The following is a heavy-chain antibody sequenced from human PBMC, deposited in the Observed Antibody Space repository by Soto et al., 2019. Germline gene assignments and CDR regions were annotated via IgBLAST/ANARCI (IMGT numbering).Heavy chain of an antibody. CDR3: AKALYGGFTY. Sequence: EVRLLESGGGLVQPGGSLRLSCAASGFTFSVYAMSWVRQAPGKGLEWVSGISGSGDSTHYADSVKGRFTASRDNSKSMLYLQTNSVRAEDTAIYYCAKALYGGFTYWGQGTLVTVSS. CDR2: ISGSGDST. V-gene: IGHV3-23*01. D-gene: IGHD3-10*01. J-gene: IGHJ4*02. CDR1: GFTFSVYA.